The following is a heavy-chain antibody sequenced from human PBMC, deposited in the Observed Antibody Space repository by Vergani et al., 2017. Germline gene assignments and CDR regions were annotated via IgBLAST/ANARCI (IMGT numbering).Heavy chain of an antibody. CDR2: ISSSSSTI. CDR3: ARVSAFHSQIAAAKYGMDV. D-gene: IGHD6-13*01. CDR1: GFTFSSYS. V-gene: IGHV3-48*04. Sequence: EVQLVESGGGLVQPGGSLRLSCAASGFTFSSYSMNWVRQAPGKGLEWVSYISSSSSTIYYADSVKGRFTISRDNAKNSLYLQMNSLRAEDTAVYYCARVSAFHSQIAAAKYGMDVWGQGTTVTVSS. J-gene: IGHJ6*02.